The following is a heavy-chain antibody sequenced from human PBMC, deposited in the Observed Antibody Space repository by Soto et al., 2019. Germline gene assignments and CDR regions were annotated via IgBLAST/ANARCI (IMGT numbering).Heavy chain of an antibody. V-gene: IGHV4-28*01. J-gene: IGHJ4*02. CDR3: ASRDIQGPSDY. CDR2: IYYSGTT. Sequence: QVQLQESAPGLVKPSDTLSLTCAVSGYSISSINWWGWIRQPPGKGLEWIGYIYYSGTTYYNPSLKSRVTMSVDTSKSQCSLKLTSVTAVDTAVYYCASRDIQGPSDYWGQGTMVTVSS. CDR1: GYSISSINW.